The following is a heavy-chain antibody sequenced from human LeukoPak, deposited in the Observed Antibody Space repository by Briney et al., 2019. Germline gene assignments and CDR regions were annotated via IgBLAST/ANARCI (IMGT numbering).Heavy chain of an antibody. V-gene: IGHV1-2*02. Sequence: GASVKVSCKASGYTFTGYYMHWVRQAPGQGLEWMGWINPNSGGTNYAQKFQGRVTMTRDTSISTAYMELSRLISDDTAVYYCARNIWFGESADAFDIWGQGTMVTVSS. J-gene: IGHJ3*02. CDR1: GYTFTGYY. CDR3: ARNIWFGESADAFDI. CDR2: INPNSGGT. D-gene: IGHD3-10*01.